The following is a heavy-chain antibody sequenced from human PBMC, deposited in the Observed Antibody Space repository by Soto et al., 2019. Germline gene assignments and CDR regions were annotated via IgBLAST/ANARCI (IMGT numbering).Heavy chain of an antibody. CDR1: GGSISSYY. CDR2: IYYSGST. D-gene: IGHD3-3*01. CDR3: ASLAGFWSGYYPNWFDP. V-gene: IGHV4-59*08. Sequence: PSETLSLTCTVSGGSISSYYWSWIRQPPGKGLEWIGYIYYSGSTNYNPSLKSRVTISVDTSKNQFSLKLSSVTAADTAVYYCASLAGFWSGYYPNWFDPWGQEPLVTVSS. J-gene: IGHJ5*02.